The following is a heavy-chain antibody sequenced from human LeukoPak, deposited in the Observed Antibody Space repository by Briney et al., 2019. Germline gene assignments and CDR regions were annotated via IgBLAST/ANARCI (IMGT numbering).Heavy chain of an antibody. CDR2: INHSGST. J-gene: IGHJ4*02. D-gene: IGHD3-9*01. Sequence: SETLSLTCAVYGGSFSGYYWSWIRQPPGKGLEWIGEINHSGSTNYNPSLKSRVTISVDTSKNQFSLKLSPVTAADTAVYYCARGGPRGAYYDILTGYYADYWGQGTLVTVSS. CDR3: ARGGPRGAYYDILTGYYADY. CDR1: GGSFSGYY. V-gene: IGHV4-34*01.